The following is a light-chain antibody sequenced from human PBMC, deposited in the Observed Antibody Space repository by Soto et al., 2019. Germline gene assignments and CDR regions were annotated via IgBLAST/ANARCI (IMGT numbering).Light chain of an antibody. Sequence: EIVMTQSPATLSVSPGERATLSCRASQSVSSNLAWYQQKPGQAPRLLIYGASTRATGIPARCSGSGSGTAFTLTISSLQSEDFAVYYCQQYNNWLGTFGQGTKVEIK. J-gene: IGKJ1*01. CDR1: QSVSSN. CDR2: GAS. V-gene: IGKV3-15*01. CDR3: QQYNNWLGT.